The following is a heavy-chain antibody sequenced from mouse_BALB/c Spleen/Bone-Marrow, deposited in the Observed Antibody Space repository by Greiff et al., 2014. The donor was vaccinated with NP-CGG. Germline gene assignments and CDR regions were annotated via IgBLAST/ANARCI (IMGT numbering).Heavy chain of an antibody. CDR3: SHGRPDALDY. Sequence: QVQLQQSGAELVKPGASVKLSCKASGYTFTSYYMYWVKQRPGQGLEWFGEINPSNGGTNYNEKFKNKTTMTGDKSTSTAYMQLNTLTTEDTAIYYCSHGRPDALDYWGQGTSVTVSS. V-gene: IGHV1S81*02. D-gene: IGHD3-1*01. CDR2: INPSNGGT. CDR1: GYTFTSYY. J-gene: IGHJ4*01.